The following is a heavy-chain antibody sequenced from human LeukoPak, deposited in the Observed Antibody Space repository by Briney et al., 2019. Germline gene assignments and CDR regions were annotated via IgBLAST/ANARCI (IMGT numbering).Heavy chain of an antibody. J-gene: IGHJ4*02. V-gene: IGHV1-69*13. CDR2: IIPIFGTA. D-gene: IGHD5-12*01. CDR3: ARVGYSGYDSTTFDY. Sequence: ASVKVSCKASGGTFSSYAISWVRQAPGQGLEWMGGIIPIFGTANYAQKFQGRVTITADESTSTAYMELSSLRSEDTAVYHCARVGYSGYDSTTFDYWGQGTLVTVSS. CDR1: GGTFSSYA.